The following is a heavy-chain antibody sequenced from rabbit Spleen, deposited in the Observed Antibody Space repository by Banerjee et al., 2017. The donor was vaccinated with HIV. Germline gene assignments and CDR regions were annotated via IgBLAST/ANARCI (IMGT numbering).Heavy chain of an antibody. CDR2: IPTDSSGRT. Sequence: QSLVESGGDLVKPGASLTLTCTASGFSFSSGYYMCWVRQAPGKGLEWITCIPTDSSGRTWYANWAKGRFTISKTSSTTVTLQVTSLTAADTATYFCTRDDGSGHYIDGYFNLWGPGTLVTVS. V-gene: IGHV1S40*01. D-gene: IGHD1-1*01. CDR1: GFSFSSGYY. CDR3: TRDDGSGHYIDGYFNL. J-gene: IGHJ4*01.